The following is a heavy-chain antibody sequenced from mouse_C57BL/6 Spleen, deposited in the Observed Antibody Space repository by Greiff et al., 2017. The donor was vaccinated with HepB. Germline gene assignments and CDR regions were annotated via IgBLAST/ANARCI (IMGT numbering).Heavy chain of an antibody. J-gene: IGHJ3*01. V-gene: IGHV1-15*01. CDR1: GYTFTDYE. Sequence: VQLQQSGAELVRPGASVTLSCKASGYTFTDYEMHWVKQTPVHGLEWIGAIDPDTGGTAYNQKFKGKAILTADKSSSTAYMELRSLTSEDSAFYYCTKEGPYDYDEADWGQGTLVTVSA. CDR2: IDPDTGGT. D-gene: IGHD2-4*01. CDR3: TKEGPYDYDEAD.